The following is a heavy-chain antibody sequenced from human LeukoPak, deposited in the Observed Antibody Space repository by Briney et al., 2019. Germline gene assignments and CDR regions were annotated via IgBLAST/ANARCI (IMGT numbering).Heavy chain of an antibody. CDR3: ARRYGDY. D-gene: IGHD1-1*01. CDR1: GLTVRSYY. CDR2: IYSGGST. J-gene: IGHJ4*02. V-gene: IGHV3-53*01. Sequence: GGSLRLSCAASGLTVRSYYMSWVRQAPGKGLEWVSVIYSGGSTYYADSVKGRFTISRDNSKNTLYLQMNSLRAEDTAVYYCARRYGDYWGQGTLVTVSS.